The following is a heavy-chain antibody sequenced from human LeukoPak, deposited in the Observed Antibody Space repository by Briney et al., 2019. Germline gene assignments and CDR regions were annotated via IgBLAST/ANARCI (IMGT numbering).Heavy chain of an antibody. CDR3: ARGWSYATNAFDI. CDR2: ICGSSSYI. D-gene: IGHD1-26*01. V-gene: IGHV3-21*01. J-gene: IGHJ3*02. Sequence: GGYLTLNSAASGFTISSNTMNRLPQAQGKGLEWVSSICGSSSYIYYADPVKGRFTTYRDTAKNYLYLKRNSPKAEATDEFSSARGWSYATNAFDIWGQGTMVSVSS. CDR1: GFTISSNT.